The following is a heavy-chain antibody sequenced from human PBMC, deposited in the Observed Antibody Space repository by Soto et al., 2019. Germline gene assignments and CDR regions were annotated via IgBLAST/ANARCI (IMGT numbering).Heavy chain of an antibody. CDR1: GFTLSAYD. V-gene: IGHV3-13*05. J-gene: IGHJ6*02. CDR2: LGAADDP. CDR3: ARAYSGRLPRRAEYSYAMHV. D-gene: IGHD2-15*01. Sequence: VVSLRLSCAASGFTLSAYDMHWVRQAEGKGLEWVSALGAADDPYYLVSVKGRFTISREHAKNSLYLQMNNLRAGDTAVYYCARAYSGRLPRRAEYSYAMHVWGHATTGTV.